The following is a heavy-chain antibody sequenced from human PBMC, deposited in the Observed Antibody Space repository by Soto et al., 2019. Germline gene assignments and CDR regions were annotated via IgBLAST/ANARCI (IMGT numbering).Heavy chain of an antibody. V-gene: IGHV1-18*01. CDR3: AREITIFGVVTNSYNWFDP. D-gene: IGHD3-3*01. CDR2: ISAYNGNT. Sequence: ASVKVSCTASGYTFTSYGISWVRQDPGQGLEWMGWISAYNGNTNYAQKLQGRVTMTTDTSTSTAYMELRSLRSDDTAVYYCAREITIFGVVTNSYNWFDPWGQGTLVTVSS. CDR1: GYTFTSYG. J-gene: IGHJ5*02.